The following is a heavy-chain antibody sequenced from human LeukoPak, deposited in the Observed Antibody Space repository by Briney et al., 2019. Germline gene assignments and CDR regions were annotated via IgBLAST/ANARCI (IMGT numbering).Heavy chain of an antibody. CDR1: GGSFSGYY. D-gene: IGHD6-13*01. Sequence: SETLSLTCAVYGGSFSGYYWSWIRQPPGKGLEWIGEINHSGSTNYNPSLKSRVTISVDTSKNQFSLKLSSVTAADTAVYYCARPRYSSSWFPFDSWGQGTLDTVSS. CDR2: INHSGST. CDR3: ARPRYSSSWFPFDS. J-gene: IGHJ4*02. V-gene: IGHV4-34*01.